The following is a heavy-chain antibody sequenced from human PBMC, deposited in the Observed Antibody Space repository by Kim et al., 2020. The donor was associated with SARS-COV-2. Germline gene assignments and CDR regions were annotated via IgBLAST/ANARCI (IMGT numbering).Heavy chain of an antibody. CDR2: INDSGVT. Sequence: SETLSLTCAVYGASFSGYYWTFIRQPPGKGLEWIGEINDSGVTNYNPSLKSRVTVSIDTSKNQFSLKMTSVTAADTAVYYCAREAVGATYFDCWGQGTLVTVSS. CDR3: AREAVGATYFDC. V-gene: IGHV4-34*01. CDR1: GASFSGYY. J-gene: IGHJ4*02. D-gene: IGHD1-26*01.